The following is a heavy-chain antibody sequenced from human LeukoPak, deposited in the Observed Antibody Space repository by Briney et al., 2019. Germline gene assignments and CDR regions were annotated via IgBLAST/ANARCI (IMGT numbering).Heavy chain of an antibody. CDR2: ISYDGSNK. CDR3: AMAHVDIVATTFSY. J-gene: IGHJ4*02. CDR1: GFTFSSYA. D-gene: IGHD5-12*01. Sequence: GGSLRLSCAASGFTFSSYAMHWVRQAPGKGLEWVAVISYDGSNKYYADSVKGRFTISRDNSKNTLYLQMNSLRAEDTAVYSCAMAHVDIVATTFSYWGQGTLVTVSS. V-gene: IGHV3-30*04.